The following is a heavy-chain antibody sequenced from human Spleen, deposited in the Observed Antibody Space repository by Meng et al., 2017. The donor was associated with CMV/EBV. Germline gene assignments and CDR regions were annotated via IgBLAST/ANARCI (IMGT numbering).Heavy chain of an antibody. Sequence: GESLKIFCAASGFTFGIHAMTWVRQPPGKGLEWVSSISGRGDRTYYAESVKGRFTISRDNSKNTLYLQMNSLRAEDTAVYYCAKYTSSSGEGYFDDWGQGTLVTVSS. CDR3: AKYTSSSGEGYFDD. D-gene: IGHD7-27*01. CDR2: ISGRGDRT. CDR1: GFTFGIHA. V-gene: IGHV3-23*01. J-gene: IGHJ4*02.